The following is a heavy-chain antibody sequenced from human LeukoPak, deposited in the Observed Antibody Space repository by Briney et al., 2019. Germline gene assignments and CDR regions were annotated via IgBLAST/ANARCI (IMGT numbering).Heavy chain of an antibody. CDR3: ASPYYDYVWGSYRFDY. V-gene: IGHV4-39*01. CDR1: GGSISSSSYY. CDR2: IYYSGST. D-gene: IGHD3-16*02. J-gene: IGHJ4*02. Sequence: PSETLSLTCTVSGGSISSSSYYWGWIRQPPGKGLEWIGSIYYSGSTYYNPSLKSRVTISVDTSKNQFSLKLSSVTAADTAVYYCASPYYDYVWGSYRFDYWSQGTLVTVSS.